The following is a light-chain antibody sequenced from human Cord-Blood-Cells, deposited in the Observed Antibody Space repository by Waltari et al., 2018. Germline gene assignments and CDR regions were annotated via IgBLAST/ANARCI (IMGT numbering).Light chain of an antibody. CDR2: AAS. CDR1: QSISSY. CDR3: QQSDSTPWT. Sequence: IQMTQSPSSLSASVGDRVTITCRASQSISSYLNWYQQKPGKAPKLLIYAASSLQSGVPSRFSGSGSGTDFTLTISSLQPEHFATDYCQQSDSTPWTFGQGTKVEIK. J-gene: IGKJ1*01. V-gene: IGKV1-39*01.